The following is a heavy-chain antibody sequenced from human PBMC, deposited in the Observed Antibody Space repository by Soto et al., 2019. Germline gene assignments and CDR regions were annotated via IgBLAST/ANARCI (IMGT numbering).Heavy chain of an antibody. J-gene: IGHJ3*01. CDR1: GFFISSGNY. D-gene: IGHD2-15*01. CDR3: ARARWYDAFDV. V-gene: IGHV4-38-2*01. CDR2: IFHGGNT. Sequence: SETLSLTCAVSGFFISSGNYWGWIRKPPGKGLEWIGSIFHGGNTYYNPSLKSRVTISVDMSENQFSLKLNSVTAADTAVYYCARARWYDAFDVWGQGTVVTVSS.